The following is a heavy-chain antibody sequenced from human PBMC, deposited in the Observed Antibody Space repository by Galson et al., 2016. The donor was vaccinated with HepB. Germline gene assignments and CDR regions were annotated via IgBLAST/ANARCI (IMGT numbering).Heavy chain of an antibody. Sequence: SLRLSCAASGFTFSHFWMSWVRQAPGKGLERVADIKADGRDKFYVDSVRGRFTIARDNTKNSLYLQMNSLRAEDTAVYYCVRDDYLDVWGQGTMVIVSS. J-gene: IGHJ3*01. CDR1: GFTFSHFW. CDR3: VRDDYLDV. V-gene: IGHV3-7*01. D-gene: IGHD4-11*01. CDR2: IKADGRDK.